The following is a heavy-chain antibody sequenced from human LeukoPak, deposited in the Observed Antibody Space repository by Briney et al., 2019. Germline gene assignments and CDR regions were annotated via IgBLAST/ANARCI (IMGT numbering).Heavy chain of an antibody. V-gene: IGHV4-61*02. CDR2: IYTSGST. D-gene: IGHD2-15*01. CDR3: ARAQTCSGGSCYSWYYYYYMDV. Sequence: SQTLSLTCTVSGGSTSSGSYYWSWIRQPAGKGLEWIGRIYTSGSTNYNPSLKSRVTISVDTSKNQFSLKLSSVTAADTAVYYCARAQTCSGGSCYSWYYYYYMDVWGKGTTVTVSS. J-gene: IGHJ6*03. CDR1: GGSTSSGSYY.